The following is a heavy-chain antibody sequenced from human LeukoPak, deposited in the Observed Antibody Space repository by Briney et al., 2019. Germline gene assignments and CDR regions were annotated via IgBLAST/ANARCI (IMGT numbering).Heavy chain of an antibody. V-gene: IGHV3-23*01. CDR1: RFTFSSYA. Sequence: GGSLRLSCAASRFTFSSYAMSWVRQAPGKGLEWVSTIIKSGGSTYYADSVKGRFTISRDNSKNTLYLLMNSLRAEDTAVYYCAKRGIAAAGVFDYWGQGTLVTVSS. CDR3: AKRGIAAAGVFDY. CDR2: IIKSGGST. D-gene: IGHD6-13*01. J-gene: IGHJ4*02.